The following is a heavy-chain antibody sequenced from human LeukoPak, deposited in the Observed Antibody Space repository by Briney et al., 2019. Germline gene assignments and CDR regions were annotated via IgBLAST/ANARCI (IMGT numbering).Heavy chain of an antibody. CDR1: GGTFSSYA. CDR3: ARGGTMIVVVPHFDY. D-gene: IGHD3-22*01. V-gene: IGHV1-69*01. Sequence: SVKVSCKASGGTFSSYAISWVRQAPGQGLEWMGGIIPIFGTANYAQKFQGRVTITADESTSTAYVELSSLRSEDTAVYYCARGGTMIVVVPHFDYWGQGTLVTVSS. J-gene: IGHJ4*02. CDR2: IIPIFGTA.